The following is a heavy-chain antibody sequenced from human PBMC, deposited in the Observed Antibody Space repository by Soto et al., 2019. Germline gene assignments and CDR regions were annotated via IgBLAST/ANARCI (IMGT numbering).Heavy chain of an antibody. J-gene: IGHJ4*02. V-gene: IGHV3-33*06. Sequence: GGSLRLSCAASGFTFSSYGMHWVRQAPGKGLEWVAVIWYDGSNKYYADSVKGRFTISRDNSKNTLYLQMNSLRAEDTAVYYCAKAPGPSSEYYFDYWGQGTLVPVSS. CDR1: GFTFSSYG. CDR3: AKAPGPSSEYYFDY. CDR2: IWYDGSNK.